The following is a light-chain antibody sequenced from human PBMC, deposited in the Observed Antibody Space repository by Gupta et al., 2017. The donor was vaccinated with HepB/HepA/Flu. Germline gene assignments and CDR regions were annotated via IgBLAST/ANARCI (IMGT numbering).Light chain of an antibody. CDR3: MQSTGLPWT. J-gene: IGKJ1*01. V-gene: IGKV2-30*01. CDR2: KAS. CDR1: QSLVFSDGSSY. Sequence: DTVVTQSPLSLPVTLGQPASISCRSSQSLVFSDGSSYLSWFHQRPGQSPRRLIYKASNRDSGVPDRFIGSWAGTDFTLKISRGEAEDVGVYYCMQSTGLPWTFGPGTKLEIK.